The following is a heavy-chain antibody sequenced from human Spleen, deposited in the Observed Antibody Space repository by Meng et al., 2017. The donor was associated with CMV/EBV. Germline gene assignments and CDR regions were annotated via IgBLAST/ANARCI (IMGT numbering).Heavy chain of an antibody. CDR1: GFTFDDYT. D-gene: IGHD3-3*01. Sequence: GESLKISCAASGFTFDDYTMHWVRQAPGKGLEWVSLISWDGGSTYYADSVKGRFTISRDNSKNSLYLQMNSLRTEDTALYYCAKDSSRYYDFWSGYYSYYGMDVWGQGTTVTVSS. J-gene: IGHJ6*02. V-gene: IGHV3-43*01. CDR3: AKDSSRYYDFWSGYYSYYGMDV. CDR2: ISWDGGST.